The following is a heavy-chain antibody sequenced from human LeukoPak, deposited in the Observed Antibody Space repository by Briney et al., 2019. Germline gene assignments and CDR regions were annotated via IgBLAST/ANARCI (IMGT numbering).Heavy chain of an antibody. CDR1: GYTFTSYY. CDR2: INPSGGST. J-gene: IGHJ4*02. CDR3: ARDGRPYSSGHYAVDY. D-gene: IGHD6-19*01. Sequence: ASVKVSCKASGYTFTSYYMHWVRQAPGQGLEWMGIINPSGGSTSYAQKFQGRVTMTRDMSTSTVYMELSSLRSEDTAVYYCARDGRPYSSGHYAVDYWGQGTLVTVSS. V-gene: IGHV1-46*01.